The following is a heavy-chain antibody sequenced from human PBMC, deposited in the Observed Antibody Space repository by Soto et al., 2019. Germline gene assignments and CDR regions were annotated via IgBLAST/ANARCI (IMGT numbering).Heavy chain of an antibody. D-gene: IGHD3-22*01. CDR1: GGTFSSYA. V-gene: IGHV1-69*13. J-gene: IGHJ4*02. Sequence: SVKVSCKASGGTFSSYAISWVLQAPGQGLEWMGGIIPIFGTANYAQKFQGRVTITADESTSTAYMELSSLRSEDTAVYYCARYYYDSSGYYRTYYFDYWGQGTLVTVSS. CDR2: IIPIFGTA. CDR3: ARYYYDSSGYYRTYYFDY.